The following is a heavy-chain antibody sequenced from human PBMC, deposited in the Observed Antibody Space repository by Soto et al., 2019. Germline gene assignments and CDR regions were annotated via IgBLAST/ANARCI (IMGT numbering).Heavy chain of an antibody. CDR2: IYYSGST. J-gene: IGHJ4*02. Sequence: PSETLSLTCTVSGCSISSGGYYWSWIRQHPGKGLEWIGCIYYSGSTYYNPSLKSRVTISVDTSKNQFSLKLSSVTAADTAVYYCARGSYYYDSSGYNHYWGQGTLVTVSS. CDR3: ARGSYYYDSSGYNHY. D-gene: IGHD3-22*01. V-gene: IGHV4-31*03. CDR1: GCSISSGGYY.